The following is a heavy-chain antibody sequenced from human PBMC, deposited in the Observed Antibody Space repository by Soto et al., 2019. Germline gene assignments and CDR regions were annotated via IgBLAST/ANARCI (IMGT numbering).Heavy chain of an antibody. CDR2: ISSSSSYI. Sequence: KSGGSLRLSCAASGFTFSSYSMNWVRQAPGKGLEWVSSISSSSSYIYYADSVKGRFTISRDNAKNSLYLQMNSLRAEDTAVYYCASSDCTNGVCYDGALDIWGQGTMVTVSS. V-gene: IGHV3-21*01. CDR3: ASSDCTNGVCYDGALDI. J-gene: IGHJ3*02. D-gene: IGHD2-8*01. CDR1: GFTFSSYS.